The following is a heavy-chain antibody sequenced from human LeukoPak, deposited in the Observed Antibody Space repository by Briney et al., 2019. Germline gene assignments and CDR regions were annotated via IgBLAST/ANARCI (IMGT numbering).Heavy chain of an antibody. CDR1: GGPLSGYN. D-gene: IGHD4-17*01. J-gene: IGHJ4*02. CDR3: AREGRQDYVYFDH. Sequence: SATLSLTCTVSGGPLSGYNGCWIRQPTGQGLAWIGYINYSESTNYIPALKSLVTMSADTSKNQFSLKLSSVTAADTAMYYCAREGRQDYVYFDHWGQGSLVTVSS. V-gene: IGHV4-59*01. CDR2: INYSEST.